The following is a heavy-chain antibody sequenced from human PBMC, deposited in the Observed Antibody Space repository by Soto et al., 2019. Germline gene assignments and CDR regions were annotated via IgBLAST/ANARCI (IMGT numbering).Heavy chain of an antibody. V-gene: IGHV4-39*01. J-gene: IGHJ5*02. CDR1: GDPIISSDFY. Sequence: PSETLSLTCTVSGDPIISSDFYWGWVRQPPGKGLEWIGSIFYLGSSYYNPSLKSRVTMSVDTSKNQFSLRLRSVTAADTAFYFCARHSLALRKNNWFDPWGQGIMVTVSS. CDR2: IFYLGSS. D-gene: IGHD3-3*02. CDR3: ARHSLALRKNNWFDP.